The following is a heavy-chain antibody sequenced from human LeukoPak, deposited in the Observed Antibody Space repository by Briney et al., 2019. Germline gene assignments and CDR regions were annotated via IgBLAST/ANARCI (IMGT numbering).Heavy chain of an antibody. Sequence: PSETLSLTYAVYGGSFSGYYWSWIRQPPGKGLEWIGEINHSGSTNYNPSLKSRVTISVDTSKNQFSLKLSSVTAADTAVYYCARGQGGSSHYYDRGTYYFDYWGQGTLVTVSS. CDR3: ARGQGGSSHYYDRGTYYFDY. CDR2: INHSGST. CDR1: GGSFSGYY. J-gene: IGHJ4*02. V-gene: IGHV4-34*01. D-gene: IGHD3-22*01.